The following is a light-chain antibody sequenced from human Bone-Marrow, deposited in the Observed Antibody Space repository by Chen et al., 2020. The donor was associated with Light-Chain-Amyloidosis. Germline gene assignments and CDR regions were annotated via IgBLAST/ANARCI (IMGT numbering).Light chain of an antibody. V-gene: IGKV3-11*01. J-gene: IGKJ1*01. CDR2: DAS. CDR3: QQRSNWPQRT. Sequence: EIVLTQSPASLSLAPGERATLSCRASQSIATYLAWFQQRPGQPPRVLMYDASTRATGIPARFSGSGSGTDFTLTGSSLEPEDFAVYYCQQRSNWPQRTFGQGTKVEIK. CDR1: QSIATY.